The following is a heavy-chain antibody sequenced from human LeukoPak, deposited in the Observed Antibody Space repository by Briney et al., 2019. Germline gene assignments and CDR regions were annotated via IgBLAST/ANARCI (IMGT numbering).Heavy chain of an antibody. CDR3: ARDPESYYYYYYMDV. J-gene: IGHJ6*03. Sequence: GASVKVSCKASGYTFTSYYMHWGRQAPGQGLEWMGGSNPNSGGTNYAQKCQGRVPLTRDTSIRTAYMELSRLRSDDTAVYYCARDPESYYYYYYMDVWGKGTTVTVSS. V-gene: IGHV1-2*02. CDR1: GYTFTSYY. CDR2: SNPNSGGT.